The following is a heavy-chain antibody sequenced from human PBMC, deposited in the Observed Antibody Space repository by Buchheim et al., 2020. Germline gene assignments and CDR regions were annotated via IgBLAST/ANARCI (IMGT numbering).Heavy chain of an antibody. CDR2: INHSGST. V-gene: IGHV4-34*01. CDR1: GGSFSGYY. CDR3: ARGGYCSSTSCYTSQFDY. D-gene: IGHD2-2*02. Sequence: QVQLQQWGAGLLKPSETLSLTCAVYGGSFSGYYWSWIRQPPGKGLEWIGEINHSGSTNYNPSLKSQVTISVDTSKNQFSLKLSSVTAADTAVYYCARGGYCSSTSCYTSQFDYWGQGTL. J-gene: IGHJ4*02.